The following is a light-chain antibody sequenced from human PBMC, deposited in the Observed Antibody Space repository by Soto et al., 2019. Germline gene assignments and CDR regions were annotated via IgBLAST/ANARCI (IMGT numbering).Light chain of an antibody. V-gene: IGLV2-14*01. Sequence: QSVLTQPASVSGSPGQSITISCTGTSSDIGGYNYVSWYQQYPGKAPKLMIFGVSDRPSGVSNRFSGSKSGTTASLTISGLQAEDEADYYCSSYKTSSTVVVFGGGTKVTVL. CDR3: SSYKTSSTVVV. CDR2: GVS. J-gene: IGLJ2*01. CDR1: SSDIGGYNY.